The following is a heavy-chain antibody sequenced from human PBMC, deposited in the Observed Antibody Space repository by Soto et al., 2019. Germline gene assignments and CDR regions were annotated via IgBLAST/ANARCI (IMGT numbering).Heavy chain of an antibody. J-gene: IGHJ4*02. CDR2: ISYDGSDK. Sequence: DLEEPGGGVVQPGRSLRLSCAASGFTFSPYTMHWVRQTPGKGLEWVAVISYDGSDKYYADSVRGRFTISRDNSKNTLFLQMNSLRVEDTALYYCARGGGFCGADCYKGGIDYWGQGALVTVSS. D-gene: IGHD2-21*02. CDR1: GFTFSPYT. V-gene: IGHV3-30-3*01. CDR3: ARGGGFCGADCYKGGIDY.